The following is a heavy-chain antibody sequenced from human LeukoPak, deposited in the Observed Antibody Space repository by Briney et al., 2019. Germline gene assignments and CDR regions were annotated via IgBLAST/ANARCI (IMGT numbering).Heavy chain of an antibody. D-gene: IGHD3-10*01. J-gene: IGHJ4*02. CDR2: IYSSGYT. CDR3: ARGRGFYGSGSAPLFDY. Sequence: PSETLSLTCTVSGDSMRTYYWTRIRQPPGKGLEWIGYIYSSGYTNYNPSLKSRVTLSVDTSKNQFSLKLNSVTAADAAVYYCARGRGFYGSGSAPLFDYWGQGTLVIVSS. V-gene: IGHV4-59*01. CDR1: GDSMRTYY.